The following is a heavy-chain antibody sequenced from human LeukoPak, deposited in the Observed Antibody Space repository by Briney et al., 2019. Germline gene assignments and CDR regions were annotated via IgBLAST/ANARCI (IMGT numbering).Heavy chain of an antibody. V-gene: IGHV3-9*01. Sequence: GGSLRLSCAASGFTFDDYAMHWVRQAPGKGLEWVSGISWNSGSIGYADSVKGRFTISRDNAKNSLYRQMNSLRAEDTALYYCAKGYDILTGYYITSFDYWGQGTLVTVSS. CDR3: AKGYDILTGYYITSFDY. CDR1: GFTFDDYA. J-gene: IGHJ4*02. D-gene: IGHD3-9*01. CDR2: ISWNSGSI.